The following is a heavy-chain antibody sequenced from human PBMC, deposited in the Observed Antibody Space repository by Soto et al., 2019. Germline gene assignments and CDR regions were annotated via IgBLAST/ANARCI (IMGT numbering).Heavy chain of an antibody. V-gene: IGHV3-73*02. Sequence: EVQLVESGGGLVQPGGSLKLSCAASGFTFSGSTIHWVRQTSGRGRECIGRVPSKTNTYATAYAASVRGRFTIARDDSKNTAYLQMNSLKTEDTAVYYCTRQHLDVPVASAIDYWGQGTLVTVSS. CDR2: VPSKTNTYAT. CDR3: TRQHLDVPVASAIDY. J-gene: IGHJ4*02. D-gene: IGHD6-19*01. CDR1: GFTFSGST.